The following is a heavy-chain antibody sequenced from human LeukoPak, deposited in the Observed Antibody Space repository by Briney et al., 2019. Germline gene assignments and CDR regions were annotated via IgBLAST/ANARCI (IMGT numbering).Heavy chain of an antibody. Sequence: GGSLRLSCAVSGFTFSAYEMNWVRQAPGKGLEWVSYITTSGTTIYYADSVKGRFTISRDNAKNSLYLQMSSLRAEDTAVYFCVRGYSFGPYGMDVWGQGTTVTVSS. D-gene: IGHD2-15*01. V-gene: IGHV3-48*03. CDR2: ITTSGTTI. CDR3: VRGYSFGPYGMDV. CDR1: GFTFSAYE. J-gene: IGHJ6*02.